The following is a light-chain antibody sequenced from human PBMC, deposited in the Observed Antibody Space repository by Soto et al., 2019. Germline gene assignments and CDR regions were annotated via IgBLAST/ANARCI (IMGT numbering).Light chain of an antibody. CDR2: GAS. J-gene: IGKJ1*01. V-gene: IGKV3-20*01. Sequence: EIVCTQSPGTLSLSPGESATLSCRAIQSVSNNYLAWYQQKSGQAPRLLIYGASNRATGIPDRFSGSGSGTDFTLTISRLEPEEFAVDYCQQYGSSGTVGQGTKGEIK. CDR3: QQYGSSGT. CDR1: QSVSNNY.